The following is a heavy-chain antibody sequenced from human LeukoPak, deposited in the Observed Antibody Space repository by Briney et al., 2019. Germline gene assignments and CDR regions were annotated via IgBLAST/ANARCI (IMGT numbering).Heavy chain of an antibody. CDR1: GGPISSRHYY. CDR2: ISYSGSI. V-gene: IGHV4-39*01. CDR3: ATLEIGDYYFDY. Sequence: PSETLTLTCTVSGGPISSRHYYWGWVRQPPRKGLEWIGSISYSGSIHYNPSLKSRVTISVDTSTNHSSLRLSSGTAADTAVYYCATLEIGDYYFDYWGQGTLVTVSS. J-gene: IGHJ4*02. D-gene: IGHD2-21*01.